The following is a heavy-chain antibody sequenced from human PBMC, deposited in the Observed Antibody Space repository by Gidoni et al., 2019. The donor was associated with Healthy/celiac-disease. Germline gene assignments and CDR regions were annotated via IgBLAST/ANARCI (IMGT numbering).Heavy chain of an antibody. D-gene: IGHD6-19*01. J-gene: IGHJ2*01. CDR2: IYYSGST. Sequence: QVQLQESGPGLVKPSETLSLTCTVSGGSISSYYWSWIRQPPGKGLEWIGYIYYSGSTNYNPSLKSRVPISVDTSKNQFSLKLSSVTAADTAVYYCARRSLIAVAGTGHWYFDLWGRGTLVTVSS. CDR3: ARRSLIAVAGTGHWYFDL. V-gene: IGHV4-59*08. CDR1: GGSISSYY.